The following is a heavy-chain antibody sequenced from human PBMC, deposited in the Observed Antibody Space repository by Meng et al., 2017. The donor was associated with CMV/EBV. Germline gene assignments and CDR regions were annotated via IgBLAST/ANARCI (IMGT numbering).Heavy chain of an antibody. J-gene: IGHJ6*02. CDR3: TRRTTDFWSGYYSSYYYYGMDV. D-gene: IGHD3-3*01. Sequence: GESLKISCTASGFTFGYHAMSWVRQAPGKGLEWVGFIRSKAYGGTTEYAASVKGRFTISRDDSKSIAYLQMNSLKTEDTAVYYCTRRTTDFWSGYYSSYYYYGMDVWGQGTTVTVSS. CDR2: IRSKAYGGTT. V-gene: IGHV3-49*04. CDR1: GFTFGYHA.